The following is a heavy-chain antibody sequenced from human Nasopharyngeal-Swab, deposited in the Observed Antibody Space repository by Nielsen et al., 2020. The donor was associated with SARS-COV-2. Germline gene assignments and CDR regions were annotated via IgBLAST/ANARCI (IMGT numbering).Heavy chain of an antibody. J-gene: IGHJ4*02. Sequence: GESLKISCAASGFTFSSYGMHWVRQAPGKGLEWVAVIWYDGSNKYYADSVKGRFTISRDNSKNTLYLQMNSLRAEDTAVYHCARERYSSSWYFDYWGQGTLVTVSS. D-gene: IGHD6-13*01. CDR2: IWYDGSNK. V-gene: IGHV3-33*01. CDR1: GFTFSSYG. CDR3: ARERYSSSWYFDY.